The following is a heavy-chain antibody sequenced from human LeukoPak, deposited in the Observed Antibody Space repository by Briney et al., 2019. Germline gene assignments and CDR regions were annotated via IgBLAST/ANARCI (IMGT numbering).Heavy chain of an antibody. Sequence: GGSLRLSCAASGFTFSSYWMSWVRQAPGKGLEWVAVISFDGSNKDYVDSVKGRFTISRDNSKKMVYLQMNSLRAEDTAVYYCARDGNYYGSGSLWYYYGMDVWGQGTTVTVSS. CDR3: ARDGNYYGSGSLWYYYGMDV. CDR2: ISFDGSNK. J-gene: IGHJ6*02. V-gene: IGHV3-30*03. CDR1: GFTFSSYW. D-gene: IGHD3-10*01.